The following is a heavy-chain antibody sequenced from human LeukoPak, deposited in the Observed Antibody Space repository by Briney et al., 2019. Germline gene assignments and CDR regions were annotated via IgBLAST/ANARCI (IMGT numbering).Heavy chain of an antibody. CDR3: ARHRHSGYDYIDY. Sequence: ASVKVSCKASGYTFTSYDINWVRQATGQGLEWMGWMSPNSGNTGYAQKFQGRVTMTRNTSISTAYMELSSLRSEDTAVYYCARHRHSGYDYIDYWGQGTLVTVSS. CDR2: MSPNSGNT. J-gene: IGHJ4*02. V-gene: IGHV1-8*01. CDR1: GYTFTSYD. D-gene: IGHD5-12*01.